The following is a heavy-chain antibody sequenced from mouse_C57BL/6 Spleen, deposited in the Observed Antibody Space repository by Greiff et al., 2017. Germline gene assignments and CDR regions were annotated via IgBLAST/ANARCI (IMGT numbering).Heavy chain of an antibody. D-gene: IGHD2-5*01. J-gene: IGHJ2*01. Sequence: EVQRVESGAELVRPGASVKLSCTASGFNIKDAYMHWVKQRPEQGLEWIGWIDTENGDTEYAPKFQGRATITADTSSNTAYLQLSSLTSEDTAVYYCTCFYYSNFDYWGQGTTLTVSS. CDR2: IDTENGDT. CDR3: TCFYYSNFDY. CDR1: GFNIKDAY. V-gene: IGHV14-4*01.